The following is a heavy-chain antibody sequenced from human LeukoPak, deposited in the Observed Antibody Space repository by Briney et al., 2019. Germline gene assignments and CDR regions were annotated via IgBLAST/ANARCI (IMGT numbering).Heavy chain of an antibody. CDR2: IYYSGST. V-gene: IGHV4-39*07. Sequence: PSETLSLTCTVSGGSISSTRYYWGWIRQPPGKGLEWIGRIYYSGSTYYNPSLKSRVTISVDTSKNQFSLKLSSVTAADTAVYYCARVLPVEMATDPILYYFDYWGQGTLVTVSS. CDR1: GGSISSTRYY. CDR3: ARVLPVEMATDPILYYFDY. J-gene: IGHJ4*02. D-gene: IGHD5-24*01.